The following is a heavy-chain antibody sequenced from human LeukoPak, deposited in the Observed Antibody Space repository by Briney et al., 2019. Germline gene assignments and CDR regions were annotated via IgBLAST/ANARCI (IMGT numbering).Heavy chain of an antibody. CDR2: IYYSVST. CDR3: ARHYNTREYIDY. D-gene: IGHD3-10*01. Sequence: ASETLSLTRTVSGGSISSSSYYWGWIRQPPGTGLEWSGSIYYSVSTYYNPSLKSRVTISVDTSKNQVSLKLSSVTAADTAVYYCARHYNTREYIDYWGQGTLVTVSS. CDR1: GGSISSSSYY. V-gene: IGHV4-39*01. J-gene: IGHJ4*02.